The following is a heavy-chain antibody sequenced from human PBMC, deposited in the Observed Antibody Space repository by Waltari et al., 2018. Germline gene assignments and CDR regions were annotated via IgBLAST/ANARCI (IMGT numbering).Heavy chain of an antibody. V-gene: IGHV1-8*03. CDR1: GYTFTSYD. CDR2: MNPNSGNT. Sequence: QVQLVQSGAEVKKPGASVKVSCKASGYTFTSYDINCVRQAPGQGLEWMGWMNPNSGNTGYAQKFQGRVTITRNTSISTAYMELSSLRSEDTAVYYCARVKRRPYSSSYNWFDPWGQGTLVTVSS. CDR3: ARVKRRPYSSSYNWFDP. J-gene: IGHJ5*02. D-gene: IGHD6-13*01.